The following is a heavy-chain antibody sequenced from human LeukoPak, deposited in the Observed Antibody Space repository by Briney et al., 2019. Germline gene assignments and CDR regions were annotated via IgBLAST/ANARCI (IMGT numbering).Heavy chain of an antibody. J-gene: IGHJ4*02. CDR2: ISSSSSTI. Sequence: GGSLRLSCAASGFTFSSHAMNWVRQAPGKGLEWVSYISSSSSTIYYADSVKGRFTISRDNAKNSLYLQMNSLRAEDTAVYYCARDHLGIAAAGGFDYWGQGTLVTVSS. CDR3: ARDHLGIAAAGGFDY. CDR1: GFTFSSHA. D-gene: IGHD6-13*01. V-gene: IGHV3-48*04.